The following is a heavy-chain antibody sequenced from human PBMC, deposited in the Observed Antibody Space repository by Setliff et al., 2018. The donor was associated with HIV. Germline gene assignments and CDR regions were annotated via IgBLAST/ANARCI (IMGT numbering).Heavy chain of an antibody. CDR3: AREAYDVLTPHAHIDY. CDR1: GFTFSSYW. CDR2: IKQDGSER. V-gene: IGHV3-7*03. Sequence: HPGGSLRLSCAASGFTFSSYWMSWVRQAPGKGLEWVANIKQDGSERYYLDSVKGRFSISRDNAKNSLHLQMNSLRAEDAAFYYCAREAYDVLTPHAHIDYWGQGVLVT. J-gene: IGHJ4*02. D-gene: IGHD3-9*01.